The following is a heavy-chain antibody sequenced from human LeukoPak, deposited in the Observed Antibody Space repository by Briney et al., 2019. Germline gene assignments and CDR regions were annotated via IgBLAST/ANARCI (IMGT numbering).Heavy chain of an antibody. D-gene: IGHD2-15*01. CDR2: ISADGSVT. Sequence: GGSLRLSCADAGFTFSRHWMHWVRQPPGKGLVWLSCISADGSVTRYADSVKGRFTNSRDNTKSTLYLQMHSLRAEDTAVYYWATAGGDGSRMGFDPWGQGTLVTVSS. CDR1: GFTFSRHW. J-gene: IGHJ5*02. V-gene: IGHV3-74*01. CDR3: ATAGGDGSRMGFDP.